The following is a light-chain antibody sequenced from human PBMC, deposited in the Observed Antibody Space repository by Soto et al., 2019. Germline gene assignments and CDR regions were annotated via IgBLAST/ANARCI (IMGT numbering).Light chain of an antibody. CDR3: QSYDSSNHVV. V-gene: IGLV6-57*01. J-gene: IGLJ2*01. Sequence: NFMLTQPHSVSESPGKTVTISCTRSSGSIASNYVQWYQQRPGSSPTNVIYEDSYRPSGVPDRFSGSIDSSSNSASLTISGLKTEDEADYYCQSYDSSNHVVFGGGTKLTVL. CDR2: EDS. CDR1: SGSIASNY.